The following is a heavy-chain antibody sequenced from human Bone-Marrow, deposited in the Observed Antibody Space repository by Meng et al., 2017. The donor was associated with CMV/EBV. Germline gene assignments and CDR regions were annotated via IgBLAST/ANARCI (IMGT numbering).Heavy chain of an antibody. CDR1: GFTVSSCA. CDR3: AHYDSSGLHAFDV. J-gene: IGHJ3*01. Sequence: GGSLRLSCAPSGFTVSSCALSWVRQAPGKGLEWVAGIKNRAGNTYYADSVKGRFTISRDNSKNTLNLQMNSLRAEDTAVYYCAHYDSSGLHAFDVWGQGTMVTVPS. CDR2: IKNRAGNT. V-gene: IGHV3-23*01. D-gene: IGHD3-22*01.